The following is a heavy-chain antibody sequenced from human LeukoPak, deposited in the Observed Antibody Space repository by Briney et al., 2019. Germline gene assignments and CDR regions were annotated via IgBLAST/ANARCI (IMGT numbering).Heavy chain of an antibody. CDR1: GYSFTSYW. J-gene: IGHJ6*02. Sequence: KISCKGSGYSFTSYWIGWVRQAPGQGLEWMGGIIPIFGTANYAQKFQGRVTITADESTSTAYMELSSLRSEDTAVYYCAIIYVHLEWLSEYYYYGMDVWGQGTTVTVSS. V-gene: IGHV1-69*01. D-gene: IGHD3-3*01. CDR2: IIPIFGTA. CDR3: AIIYVHLEWLSEYYYYGMDV.